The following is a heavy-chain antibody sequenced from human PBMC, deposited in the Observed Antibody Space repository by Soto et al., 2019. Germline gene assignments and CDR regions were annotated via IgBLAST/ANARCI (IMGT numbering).Heavy chain of an antibody. CDR1: GGTLNSYN. V-gene: IGHV1-69*04. D-gene: IGHD3-22*01. Sequence: QVQLVQSGAEVKMPGSSVKVSCKASGGTLNSYNFNWVRQAPGQGLEWMGRIIPILNIANYAQKFQGRVTITADKSTSTAYMELSSLRSEDTAVYYCARGPPYYYDSRGLGGYFQDWGQGTLVTVSS. J-gene: IGHJ1*01. CDR3: ARGPPYYYDSRGLGGYFQD. CDR2: IIPILNIA.